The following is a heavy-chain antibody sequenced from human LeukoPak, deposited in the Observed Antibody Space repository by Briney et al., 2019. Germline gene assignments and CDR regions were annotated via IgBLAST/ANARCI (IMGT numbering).Heavy chain of an antibody. Sequence: SETLSLTCTVSGGSISSYYWSWIRQPPGKGLEWIGYIYYSGSTNYNPSLKSRVTISVDTSKNQFSLKLSSVTAADTAVYYCARHESYGDFNNWLDPWGQGTLVTVSS. D-gene: IGHD4-17*01. V-gene: IGHV4-59*08. CDR3: ARHESYGDFNNWLDP. J-gene: IGHJ5*02. CDR1: GGSISSYY. CDR2: IYYSGST.